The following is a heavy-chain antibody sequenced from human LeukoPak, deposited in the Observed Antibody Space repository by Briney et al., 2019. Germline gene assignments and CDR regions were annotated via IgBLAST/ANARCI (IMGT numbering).Heavy chain of an antibody. CDR3: AKVYDSSGYYYGIDY. CDR2: ISGNGGST. Sequence: TGGSLRLSCAASGFISRSYAMNWVRQAPGKGLEWVSVISGNGGSTDYADSVKGRFTISRDNSKNTLYLQMNGLRAEDTAVYYCAKVYDSSGYYYGIDYWGQGTLVTVSS. D-gene: IGHD3-22*01. V-gene: IGHV3-23*01. J-gene: IGHJ4*02. CDR1: GFISRSYA.